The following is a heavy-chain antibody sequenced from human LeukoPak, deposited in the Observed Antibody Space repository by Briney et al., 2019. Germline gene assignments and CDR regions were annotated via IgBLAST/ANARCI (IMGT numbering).Heavy chain of an antibody. CDR1: GYTFTGYY. V-gene: IGHV1-2*02. Sequence: ASVKVSCKTSGYTFTGYYMHWVRQAPGQGLEWMGWINPNSGGTNYAQKFQGRVTMTRDTSISTAYMELSRLRSDDTAVYYCARVLYYVSGSYSGIPNWFDPWGQGTLVTVSS. J-gene: IGHJ5*02. D-gene: IGHD3-10*01. CDR2: INPNSGGT. CDR3: ARVLYYVSGSYSGIPNWFDP.